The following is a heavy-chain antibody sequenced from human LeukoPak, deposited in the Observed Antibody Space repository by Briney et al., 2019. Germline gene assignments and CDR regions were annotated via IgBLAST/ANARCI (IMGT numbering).Heavy chain of an antibody. J-gene: IGHJ4*02. CDR3: AHYPRHYYDSGSYYYLFHY. CDR1: GFSLSTSGVG. V-gene: IGHV2-5*02. CDR2: IYWDDDK. Sequence: SGPTLVNPTQTLTLTCTFSGFSLSTSGVGVAWIRQPPGKALEWLALIYWDDDKRYSPSLESRLTITKDTSNNQVILTMTNMDPVDTATYYCAHYPRHYYDSGSYYYLFHYWGQGTLVTVSS. D-gene: IGHD3-22*01.